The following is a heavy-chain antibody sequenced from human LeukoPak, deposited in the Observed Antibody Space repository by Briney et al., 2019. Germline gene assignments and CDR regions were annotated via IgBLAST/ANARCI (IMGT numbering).Heavy chain of an antibody. Sequence: GGSLRLSCAASGFTFSSYGMHWVRQAPGKGLEWVAFIRYDGSNKYYADSVKGRFTISRDNSKNTLYLQMNSLRAEDTAVYYCAKDGSHYGSGSYSCFDYWGQGTLVTVSS. J-gene: IGHJ4*02. CDR2: IRYDGSNK. CDR3: AKDGSHYGSGSYSCFDY. D-gene: IGHD3-10*01. CDR1: GFTFSSYG. V-gene: IGHV3-30*02.